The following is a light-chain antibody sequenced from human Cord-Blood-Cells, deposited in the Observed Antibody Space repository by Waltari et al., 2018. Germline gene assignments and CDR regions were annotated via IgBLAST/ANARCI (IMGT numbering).Light chain of an antibody. CDR1: KLGDKY. CDR3: QAWDSSTAV. Sequence: SYELTQPPSVSVSPGQTASITCSGDKLGDKYACWYQQKPGQSPVLVIYQVSKRPSGIPERFSGSNSGNTATLTISGTQAMDEADYYCQAWDSSTAVLGGGTKLTVL. CDR2: QVS. J-gene: IGLJ2*01. V-gene: IGLV3-1*01.